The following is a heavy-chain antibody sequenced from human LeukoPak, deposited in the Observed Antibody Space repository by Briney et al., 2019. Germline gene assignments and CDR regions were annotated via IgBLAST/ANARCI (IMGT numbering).Heavy chain of an antibody. D-gene: IGHD2/OR15-2a*01. CDR1: GGSLKPYY. CDR3: ARGDFYRYYFDY. J-gene: IGHJ4*02. Sequence: SETLSLTCTVPGGSLKPYYWRWIRQPPGKGLEWIGYIYTSGSTNYNPSLKSRVTMSLDTSENQFSLKLSSVTAADTAVYYCARGDFYRYYFDYWGQGTLVTVSS. CDR2: IYTSGST. V-gene: IGHV4-4*09.